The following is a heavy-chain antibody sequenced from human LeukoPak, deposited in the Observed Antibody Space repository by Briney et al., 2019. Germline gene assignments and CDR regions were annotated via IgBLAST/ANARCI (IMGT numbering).Heavy chain of an antibody. Sequence: SETLSLTCTVSGYSISSGYYWGWIRQPPGKGLEWIGSIYHSGSTYYNPSPKSRVTISVDTSKNQFSLKLSSVTAADTAVYYCARVTGIAVAGTYYWGQGTLVTVSS. CDR1: GYSISSGYY. CDR2: IYHSGST. V-gene: IGHV4-38-2*02. J-gene: IGHJ4*02. CDR3: ARVTGIAVAGTYY. D-gene: IGHD6-19*01.